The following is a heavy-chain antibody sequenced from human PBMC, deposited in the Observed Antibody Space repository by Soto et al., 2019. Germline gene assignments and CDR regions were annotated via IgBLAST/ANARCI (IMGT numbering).Heavy chain of an antibody. CDR1: GFTFSSYA. Sequence: GGSLRLSCAASGFTFSSYAMSWVRQAPGKGLEWVSAISGSGGSTYYADSVKGRFTISRDNSKNTLYLQMNSLRAEDTAVYYCAKRRHYCSSTSCFPSHWGQGTLGTVSS. J-gene: IGHJ4*02. D-gene: IGHD2-2*01. CDR2: ISGSGGST. CDR3: AKRRHYCSSTSCFPSH. V-gene: IGHV3-23*01.